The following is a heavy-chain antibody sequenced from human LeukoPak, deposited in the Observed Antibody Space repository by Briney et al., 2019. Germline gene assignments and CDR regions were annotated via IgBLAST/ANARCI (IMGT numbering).Heavy chain of an antibody. D-gene: IGHD1-26*01. CDR1: GYTFTGYY. J-gene: IGHJ6*02. CDR2: INPNSGGT. CDR3: AREKRWELPYYYYGMDV. V-gene: IGHV1-2*04. Sequence: GASVKVSCKASGYTFTGYYMHWVRQAPGQGLEWMGWINPNSGGTNYAQKFQGWVTMTRDTSISTAYMELSRLRSEDTAVYYCAREKRWELPYYYYGMDVWGQGTTVTVSS.